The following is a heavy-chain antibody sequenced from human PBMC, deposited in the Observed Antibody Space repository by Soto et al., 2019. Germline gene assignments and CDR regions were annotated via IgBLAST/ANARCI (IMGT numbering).Heavy chain of an antibody. CDR1: GFTFSSYW. J-gene: IGHJ4*02. V-gene: IGHV3-74*01. D-gene: IGHD6-6*01. Sequence: EVQLVESGGGLVQPGGSLRLSCAASGFTFSSYWMHWVRQGPGKGLVWVSRISSDGSTTNYADSVRGRFTISRDNARNTLYLQMNSLRAEDTAVYYCAREDYRSSWPPLDHWGQGTLVTVSS. CDR3: AREDYRSSWPPLDH. CDR2: ISSDGSTT.